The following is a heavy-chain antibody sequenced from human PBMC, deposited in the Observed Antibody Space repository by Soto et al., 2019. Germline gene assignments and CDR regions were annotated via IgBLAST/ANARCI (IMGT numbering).Heavy chain of an antibody. Sequence: GDSVKVSCKASGGTFSSYAISWVLQAPGQGLEWMGGIIPIFGTANYAQKFQGRVTITADESTSTAYMELSSLRSEDTAVYYCAREGTPYYYDSSGYSFFDYWGQGTLVTVSS. J-gene: IGHJ4*02. CDR1: GGTFSSYA. D-gene: IGHD3-22*01. CDR2: IIPIFGTA. CDR3: AREGTPYYYDSSGYSFFDY. V-gene: IGHV1-69*13.